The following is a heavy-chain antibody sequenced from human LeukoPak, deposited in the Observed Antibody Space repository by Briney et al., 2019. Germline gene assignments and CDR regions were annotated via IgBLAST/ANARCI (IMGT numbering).Heavy chain of an antibody. V-gene: IGHV1-69*05. D-gene: IGHD1-26*01. CDR3: ARGPLVGATTPGSV. CDR1: GYTFTSYA. CDR2: IIPIFGTA. Sequence: ASVKVSCKASGYTFTSYAISWVRQAPGQGLEWMGRIIPIFGTANYAQKFQGRVTITTDESTSTAYMELSSLRSEDTAVYYCARGPLVGATTPGSVWGQGTLVTVSS. J-gene: IGHJ4*02.